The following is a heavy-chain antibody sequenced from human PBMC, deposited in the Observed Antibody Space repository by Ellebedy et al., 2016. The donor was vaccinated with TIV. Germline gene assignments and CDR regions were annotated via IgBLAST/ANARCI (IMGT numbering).Heavy chain of an antibody. Sequence: GESLKISXAASGFTFSDHYMDWVRQAPGKGLEWVSYISSSSSTIYYADSVKGRFTISRDNAKNSLYLQMNSLRAEDTAVYYCARSPLRYFDWSDYWGQGTLVTVSS. V-gene: IGHV3-11*04. CDR3: ARSPLRYFDWSDY. J-gene: IGHJ4*02. D-gene: IGHD3-9*01. CDR1: GFTFSDHY. CDR2: ISSSSSTI.